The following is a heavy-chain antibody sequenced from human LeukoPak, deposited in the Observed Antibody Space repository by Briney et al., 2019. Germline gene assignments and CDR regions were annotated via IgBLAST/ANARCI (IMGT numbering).Heavy chain of an antibody. CDR1: GYTFRRFD. CDR3: ARAPSPGSYAMDV. V-gene: IGHV1-8*01. Sequence: ASVKVSCKASGYTFRRFDVNWVRQATGQGLEWMGWMNPNSGNTGYAQEFQGRVTMTRNTSINTAYMEVSGLTSEDTAVYYCARAPSPGSYAMDVWGQGTTVTVSS. J-gene: IGHJ6*02. CDR2: MNPNSGNT.